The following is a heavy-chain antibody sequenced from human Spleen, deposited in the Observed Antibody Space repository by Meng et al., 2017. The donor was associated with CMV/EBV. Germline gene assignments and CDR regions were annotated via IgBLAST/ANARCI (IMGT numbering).Heavy chain of an antibody. CDR1: GFNFDDYT. CDR3: AKGPRSSWIDD. Sequence: GESLKISCAASGFNFDDYTMHWVRQVPGKGLEWVSLITWNGGGTDYADSVKGRFTISRDNSKNSLYLQMNSLRTDDTALYYCAKGPRSSWIDDWGQGTLVTVSS. V-gene: IGHV3-43*01. J-gene: IGHJ4*02. D-gene: IGHD6-13*01. CDR2: ITWNGGGT.